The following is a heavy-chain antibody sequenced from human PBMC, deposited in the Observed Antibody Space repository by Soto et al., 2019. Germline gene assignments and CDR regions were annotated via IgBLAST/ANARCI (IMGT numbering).Heavy chain of an antibody. Sequence: PSETLSLTCAVYGGSFSGYYWSWVRQPPGKGLEWIGEINHSGSTNYNPSLKSRVTISVDTSKNQSSLKLSSVTAADTAVYYCASSRHPNHSSSTVVALGTYWGQGTLVTVSS. CDR1: GGSFSGYY. D-gene: IGHD7-27*01. V-gene: IGHV4-34*01. CDR3: ASSRHPNHSSSTVVALGTY. CDR2: INHSGST. J-gene: IGHJ4*02.